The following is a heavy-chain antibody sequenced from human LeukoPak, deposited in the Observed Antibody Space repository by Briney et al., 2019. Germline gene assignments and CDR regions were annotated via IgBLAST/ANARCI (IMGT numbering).Heavy chain of an antibody. Sequence: GGSLRLSCAASGFTFITSTMNWVRQAPGKGLEWVSYISSSGSTIYYADSVKGRFTISRDNAKNSLYLQMNSLRAEDTAVYYCARARIAVAGTHFDYWGQGTLVTVSS. D-gene: IGHD6-19*01. V-gene: IGHV3-48*04. CDR1: GFTFITST. J-gene: IGHJ4*02. CDR2: ISSSGSTI. CDR3: ARARIAVAGTHFDY.